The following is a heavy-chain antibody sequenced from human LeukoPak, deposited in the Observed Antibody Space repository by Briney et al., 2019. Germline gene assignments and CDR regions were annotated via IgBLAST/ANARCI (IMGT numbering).Heavy chain of an antibody. Sequence: SETLSLTCTVSGYSISSGYYWGWIRQPPGKGLEWIGSIYHSGNTYYNPSLNSRVTISVDTSKNQFSLKLSSVTAADTAVYYCARDGYSGSDALWGQGTLVTVSS. CDR1: GYSISSGYY. J-gene: IGHJ4*02. CDR3: ARDGYSGSDAL. CDR2: IYHSGNT. D-gene: IGHD5-12*01. V-gene: IGHV4-38-2*02.